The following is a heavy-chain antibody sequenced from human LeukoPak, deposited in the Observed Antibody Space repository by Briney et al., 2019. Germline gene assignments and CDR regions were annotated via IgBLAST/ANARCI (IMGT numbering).Heavy chain of an antibody. V-gene: IGHV3-30*18. Sequence: GTSLRLSCVASGFPYSTYGMHWVRQAPGKGLEWVALISYDGSNQYYRDSVKGRFTISRDNGENSVYLQMHSLRTEDTAVYYCANAHYWGQGTLVIVSS. CDR3: ANAHY. CDR2: ISYDGSNQ. J-gene: IGHJ4*02. CDR1: GFPYSTYG.